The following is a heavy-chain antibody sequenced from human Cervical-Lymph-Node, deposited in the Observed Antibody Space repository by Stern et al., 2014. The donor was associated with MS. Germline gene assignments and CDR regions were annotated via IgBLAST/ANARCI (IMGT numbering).Heavy chain of an antibody. CDR2: TSYDGSDR. D-gene: IGHD1-7*01. CDR3: AREIYLAELGSPFLREDFKYGMDV. J-gene: IGHJ6*02. V-gene: IGHV3-30*04. Sequence: VQLLESGGGVVPPWRSLRLSCVASGFSFRTYAMHWVRQAPGKGLEWVALTSYDGSDRYYADSVMGRFTISRDNSKSTLYLQMNSLRAEDTAVYHCAREIYLAELGSPFLREDFKYGMDVWGQGTTVTVSS. CDR1: GFSFRTYA.